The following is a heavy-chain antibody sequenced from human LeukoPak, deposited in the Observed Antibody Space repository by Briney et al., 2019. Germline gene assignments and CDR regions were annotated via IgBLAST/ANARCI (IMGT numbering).Heavy chain of an antibody. Sequence: SVKVSCKASGGTFSSYAISWVRQAPGRGLEWMGRIIPILGIANYAQKFQGRVTITADKSTSTAYMELSSLRSEDTAVYYCARSYCSGGSCYAVGGYFDYWGQGTLVTVSS. CDR3: ARSYCSGGSCYAVGGYFDY. V-gene: IGHV1-69*04. D-gene: IGHD2-15*01. CDR1: GGTFSSYA. J-gene: IGHJ4*02. CDR2: IIPILGIA.